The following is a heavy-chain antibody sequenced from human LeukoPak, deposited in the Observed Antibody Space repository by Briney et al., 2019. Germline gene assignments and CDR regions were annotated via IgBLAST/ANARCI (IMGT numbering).Heavy chain of an antibody. J-gene: IGHJ4*02. CDR3: ARDRAWNYFDY. V-gene: IGHV3-30*03. CDR1: RFTFSRHG. D-gene: IGHD3-3*01. Sequence: GRSLRLSCAPSRFTFSRHGMHWVRQAPGKGLEWVAIISNDGSRKYYAHSVEGRFTISRDNSKNTLYLQMDSLRAEDTAVYCCARDRAWNYFDYWGQGTLVTVSS. CDR2: ISNDGSRK.